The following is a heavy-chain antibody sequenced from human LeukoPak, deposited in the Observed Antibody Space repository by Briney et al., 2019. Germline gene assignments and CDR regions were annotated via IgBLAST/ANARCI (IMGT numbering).Heavy chain of an antibody. D-gene: IGHD6-13*01. CDR1: GYTFTGYY. Sequence: ASVKVSCKASGYTFTGYYMHWVRQAPGQGLEWMGWINPNSGGTNYAQKFQGRVTMTRDTSISTAYMELSRLRSDDTAVYYCAREASAAAGRYFDYWGQGTLVTVSS. V-gene: IGHV1-2*02. J-gene: IGHJ4*02. CDR2: INPNSGGT. CDR3: AREASAAAGRYFDY.